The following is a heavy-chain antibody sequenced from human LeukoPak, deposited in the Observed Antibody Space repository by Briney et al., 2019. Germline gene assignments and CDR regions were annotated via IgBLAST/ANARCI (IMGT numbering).Heavy chain of an antibody. CDR3: ARGDHSSGSPGGADY. D-gene: IGHD3-22*01. V-gene: IGHV4-34*01. CDR1: GGSFSGYY. Sequence: SETLSLTCAVYGGSFSGYYWSWIRQPPGKGLEWNGEINHSGSTNYNPSLKSRVTISVDTSKNQLSLKLSSVTAADPAVYYCARGDHSSGSPGGADYCGQGTLVTVSS. CDR2: INHSGST. J-gene: IGHJ4*02.